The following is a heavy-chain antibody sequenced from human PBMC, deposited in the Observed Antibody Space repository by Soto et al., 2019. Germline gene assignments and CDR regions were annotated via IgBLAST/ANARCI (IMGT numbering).Heavy chain of an antibody. CDR3: ARAPETGDRGYYYYYMDV. J-gene: IGHJ6*03. CDR1: GGSISSYY. CDR2: IYYSGST. V-gene: IGHV4-59*01. D-gene: IGHD7-27*01. Sequence: SETLSLTCTVSGGSISSYYWSWIRQPPGKGLEWIGYIYYSGSTNYNPSLKSRVTISVDTSKNQFSLKLSSVTAADTAVYYCARAPETGDRGYYYYYMDVWGKGTTVTVSS.